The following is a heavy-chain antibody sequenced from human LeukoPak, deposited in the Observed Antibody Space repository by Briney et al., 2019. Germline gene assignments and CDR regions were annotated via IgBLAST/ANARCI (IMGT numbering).Heavy chain of an antibody. CDR1: GSTFSSYA. D-gene: IGHD5-24*01. J-gene: IGHJ4*02. V-gene: IGHV1-69*04. CDR2: ILPILSIA. CDR3: ARDPRDGYNYRFDY. Sequence: SVKLSCKASGSTFSSYAISWVRQAPGQGLEWMGRILPILSIANYAQKFQGRVTITADKSTSTAYMELSSLRSEDTAVYYCARDPRDGYNYRFDYWGQGTLVTVSS.